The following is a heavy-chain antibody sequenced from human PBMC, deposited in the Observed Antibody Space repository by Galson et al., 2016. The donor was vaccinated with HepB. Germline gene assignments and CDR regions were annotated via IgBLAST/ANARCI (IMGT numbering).Heavy chain of an antibody. CDR3: GRETMIRADH. V-gene: IGHV1-18*04. CDR2: INGYNDDI. J-gene: IGHJ4*02. D-gene: IGHD3-10*01. CDR1: GYTFSSYG. Sequence: SVKVSCKASGYTFSSYGITWVRQAPGQGLQWMGWINGYNDDIRYAPGFQGRLTLTIDPSTKTAQLELRSLGHDDTAVYYCGRETMIRADHWGQGTPVTVSS.